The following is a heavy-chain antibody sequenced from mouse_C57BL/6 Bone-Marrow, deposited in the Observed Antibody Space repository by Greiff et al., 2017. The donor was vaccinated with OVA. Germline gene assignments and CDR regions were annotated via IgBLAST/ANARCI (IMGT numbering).Heavy chain of an antibody. D-gene: IGHD2-3*01. CDR1: GYTFTSYG. CDR3: AREGDGYFHWYFDV. Sequence: VQLQQSGAELARPGASVKLSCKASGYTFTSYGISWVKQRTGQGLEWIGEIYPRSGNTYYNEKFKGKATLTADKSSSTAYMELRSLTSEDSAVYFCAREGDGYFHWYFDVWGTGTTVTVSS. J-gene: IGHJ1*03. V-gene: IGHV1-81*01. CDR2: IYPRSGNT.